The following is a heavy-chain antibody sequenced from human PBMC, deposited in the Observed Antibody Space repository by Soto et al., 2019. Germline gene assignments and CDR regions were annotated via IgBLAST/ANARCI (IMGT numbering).Heavy chain of an antibody. Sequence: LSLTCTVLGGSMSRDDQYWTWIRHRPGEGLEWFGYINHRGSLYYNPSLKSRVSMSVDTSKNQFSLNLSSVTAADTAVYYCARELPQRQGRNMDVWGQGTTVTVSS. CDR3: ARELPQRQGRNMDV. CDR2: INHRGSL. J-gene: IGHJ6*02. V-gene: IGHV4-31*03. D-gene: IGHD1-1*01. CDR1: GGSMSRDDQY.